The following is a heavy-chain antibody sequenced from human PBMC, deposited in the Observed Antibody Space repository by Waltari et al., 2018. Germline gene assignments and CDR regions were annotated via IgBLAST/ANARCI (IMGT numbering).Heavy chain of an antibody. V-gene: IGHV1-46*01. CDR2: INPSGGST. Sequence: QVQLVQSGAEVKKPGASVKVSCKASGYTFTSYYMHCVRQAPGQGLEWMGIINPSGGSTSYAQKFQGRVTMTRDTSTSTVYMELSSLRSEDTAVYYCARSGNCSGGSCYRLASDWGQGTLVTVSS. D-gene: IGHD2-15*01. J-gene: IGHJ4*02. CDR1: GYTFTSYY. CDR3: ARSGNCSGGSCYRLASD.